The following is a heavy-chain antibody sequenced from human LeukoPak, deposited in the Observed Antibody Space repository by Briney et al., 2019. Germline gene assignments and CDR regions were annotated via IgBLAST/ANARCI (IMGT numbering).Heavy chain of an antibody. J-gene: IGHJ4*02. V-gene: IGHV3-9*01. Sequence: GGSLRLSCAASGFTFDDYAMHWVRQAPGKGLEWVSGISWNSGSIGYADSVKGRFTISRDNAKNSLYLQMNSLRAEDTAVYYCARDHIEYSSFFDYWGQGTLVTVSS. CDR1: GFTFDDYA. CDR2: ISWNSGSI. CDR3: ARDHIEYSSFFDY. D-gene: IGHD6-6*01.